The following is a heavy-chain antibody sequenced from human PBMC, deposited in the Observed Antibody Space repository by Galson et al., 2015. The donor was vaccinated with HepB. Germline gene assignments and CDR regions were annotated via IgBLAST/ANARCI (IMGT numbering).Heavy chain of an antibody. CDR2: IKQDGSEK. CDR1: GFTFSSYW. V-gene: IGHV3-7*03. CDR3: ARDYYGSGSYYYYYGMDV. Sequence: SLRLSCAASGFTFSSYWMSWVRQAPGKGLEWVANIKQDGSEKYYVDSVKGRFTISRDNAKNSLYLQMNSLRAEDTAVYYCARDYYGSGSYYYYYGMDVWGQGTTVTVSS. D-gene: IGHD3-10*01. J-gene: IGHJ6*02.